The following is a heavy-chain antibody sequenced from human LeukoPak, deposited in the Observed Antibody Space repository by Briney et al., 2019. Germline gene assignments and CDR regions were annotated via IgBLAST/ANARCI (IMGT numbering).Heavy chain of an antibody. CDR3: ARREPPYNWNYGAFDI. V-gene: IGHV4-59*12. CDR1: GGSISSYY. CDR2: IYYSGST. J-gene: IGHJ3*02. D-gene: IGHD1-7*01. Sequence: PSETLSLTCTVSGGSISSYYWSWIRQPPGKGLEWIGYIYYSGSTNYNPSLKSRVTISVDTSKNQFSLKLSSVTAADTAVYYCARREPPYNWNYGAFDIWGQGTMVTVSS.